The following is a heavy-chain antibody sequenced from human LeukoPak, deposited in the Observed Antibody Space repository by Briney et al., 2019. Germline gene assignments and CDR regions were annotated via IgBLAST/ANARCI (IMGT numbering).Heavy chain of an antibody. V-gene: IGHV3-7*01. Sequence: GGSLRLSCAASGFTFSSYWMSWVRQAPGKGLEWVANIKQDGSEKYYVDSVKGRFTISRDNAKNSLYLQMNSLRAEDTAVYYCARGRLLDLYYYYMDVWGKGTTVTISS. CDR3: ARGRLLDLYYYYMDV. D-gene: IGHD3/OR15-3a*01. CDR2: IKQDGSEK. CDR1: GFTFSSYW. J-gene: IGHJ6*03.